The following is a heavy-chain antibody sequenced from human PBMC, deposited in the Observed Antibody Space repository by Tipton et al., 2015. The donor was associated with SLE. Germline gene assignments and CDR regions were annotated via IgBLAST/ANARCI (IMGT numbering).Heavy chain of an antibody. CDR3: ARRNSNRGRDTYYYYYYMDV. D-gene: IGHD4-23*01. V-gene: IGHV4-59*01. Sequence: TLSLTCTVSGGSISSYYWSWIRQPPGKGLEWIGYIYYSGSTNYNPSLKSRVTISVDTSKNQCSLKLSSVTAADTAVYYCARRNSNRGRDTYYYYYYMDVWGKGTTVTVSS. J-gene: IGHJ6*03. CDR1: GGSISSYY. CDR2: IYYSGST.